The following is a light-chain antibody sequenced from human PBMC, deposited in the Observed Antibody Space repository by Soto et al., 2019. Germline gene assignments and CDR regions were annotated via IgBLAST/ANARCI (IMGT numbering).Light chain of an antibody. J-gene: IGKJ1*01. CDR3: QQYAILPWT. CDR1: QSISSK. CDR2: GAS. Sequence: EIVMTQSPATLSVSPGERATLSCRASQSISSKLAWYQQKPGQAPRLLIYGASSRATGIPDRFSGSGSGTDFTLTISRLEPEDFAVYYCQQYAILPWTFGQGTKVDIK. V-gene: IGKV3-20*01.